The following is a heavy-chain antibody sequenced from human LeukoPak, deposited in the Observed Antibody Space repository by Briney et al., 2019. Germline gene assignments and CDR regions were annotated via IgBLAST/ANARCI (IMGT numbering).Heavy chain of an antibody. V-gene: IGHV3-64*01. J-gene: IGHJ4*02. CDR1: GFTFSSYA. CDR2: IRSNGGST. Sequence: GGSLRLSCAASGFTFSSYAMHWVRQAPGKGLEYVSAIRSNGGSTYYANSVKGRFTISRDNSKNTLYLQMGSLRAEDMAVYYCAREPDYGDYAVDYWGQGTLVTVSS. CDR3: AREPDYGDYAVDY. D-gene: IGHD4-17*01.